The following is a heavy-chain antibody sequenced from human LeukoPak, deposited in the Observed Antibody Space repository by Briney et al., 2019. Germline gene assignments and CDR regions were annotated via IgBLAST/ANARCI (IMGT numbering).Heavy chain of an antibody. CDR3: AKTGRSSWGFFDY. V-gene: IGHV4-34*01. Sequence: SETLSLTCAVYGGSFSGYYWSWIRQPPGKGLEWIGEINHSGSTNYNPSLKSRVTISVDTSKNQFSLKLSSVTAADTAVYYCAKTGRSSWGFFDYCGQGTLVTVSS. J-gene: IGHJ4*02. CDR1: GGSFSGYY. CDR2: INHSGST. D-gene: IGHD6-13*01.